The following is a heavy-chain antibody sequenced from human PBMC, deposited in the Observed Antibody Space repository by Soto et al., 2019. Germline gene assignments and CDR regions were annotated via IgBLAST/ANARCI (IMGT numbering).Heavy chain of an antibody. V-gene: IGHV3-30-3*01. D-gene: IGHD5-12*01. Sequence: HPGGSLRLSCAASGFTFSSYAMHWVRQAPGKGLEWVAVISYDGSNKYYADSVKGRFTISRDNSKNTLYLQMNSPRAEDTAVYYCARALNLVDKILLPMRGMDVWGQGTTVTVSS. J-gene: IGHJ6*02. CDR1: GFTFSSYA. CDR2: ISYDGSNK. CDR3: ARALNLVDKILLPMRGMDV.